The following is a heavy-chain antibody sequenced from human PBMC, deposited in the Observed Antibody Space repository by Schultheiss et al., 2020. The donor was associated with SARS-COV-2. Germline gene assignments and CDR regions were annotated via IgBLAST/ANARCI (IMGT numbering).Heavy chain of an antibody. CDR3: AKANPITYYYDSSGSNFDY. CDR1: GFTFSSYA. J-gene: IGHJ4*02. V-gene: IGHV3-66*01. Sequence: GESLKISCAASGFTFSSYAMHWVRQAPGKGLEWVSVIYSGGSTYYADSVKGRFTISRDNSKNTLYLQMNSLRAEDTAVYYCAKANPITYYYDSSGSNFDYWGQGTLVTVSS. CDR2: IYSGGST. D-gene: IGHD3-22*01.